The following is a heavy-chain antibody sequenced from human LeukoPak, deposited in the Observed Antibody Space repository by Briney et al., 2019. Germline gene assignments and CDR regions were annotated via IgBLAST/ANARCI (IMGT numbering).Heavy chain of an antibody. CDR3: ARCRDEFGDYGFDF. CDR2: IHYSGST. J-gene: IGHJ4*02. D-gene: IGHD4-17*01. Sequence: PSETLSLTCTVSGGSISSSTYYWAWIRQPPGKGLEWTGTIHYSGSTYYSPSLKSRVTISVDTSKNQFSLNLSSVTAADTAVYYCARCRDEFGDYGFDFWGQGALVTVSS. V-gene: IGHV4-39*01. CDR1: GGSISSSTYY.